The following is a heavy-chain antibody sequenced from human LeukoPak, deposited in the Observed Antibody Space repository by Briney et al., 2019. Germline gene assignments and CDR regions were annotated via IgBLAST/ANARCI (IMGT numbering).Heavy chain of an antibody. CDR1: GFTFSSYG. Sequence: PGRSLRLSCAASGFTFSSYGMHWVRQAPGKGLEWVAFIRYDGSNKYYADSVKGRFTISRDNSKNTLYLQMNSLRAEDTAVYYCAKDLYSGSYYSPFDYWGQGTLVTVSS. CDR3: AKDLYSGSYYSPFDY. CDR2: IRYDGSNK. J-gene: IGHJ4*02. D-gene: IGHD3-10*01. V-gene: IGHV3-30*02.